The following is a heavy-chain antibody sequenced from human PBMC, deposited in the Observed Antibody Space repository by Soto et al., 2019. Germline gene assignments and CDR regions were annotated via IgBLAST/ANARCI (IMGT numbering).Heavy chain of an antibody. D-gene: IGHD1-26*01. V-gene: IGHV3-21*01. Sequence: EVQLVESGGGLVKPGGSLRLSCTGSGFPFSAYNINWVRQAPGKGLEWVSSITVGSSHIYQPNSMKGRFTISRDDAKNSVYPQIDRLRSEDTALFYLSLIPEGWVRGAYCGQGTLVTVSS. CDR2: ITVGSSHI. J-gene: IGHJ4*02. CDR3: SLIPEGWVRGAY. CDR1: GFPFSAYN.